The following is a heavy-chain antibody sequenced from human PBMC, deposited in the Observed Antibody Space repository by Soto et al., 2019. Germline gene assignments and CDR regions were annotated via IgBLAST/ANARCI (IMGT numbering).Heavy chain of an antibody. CDR2: INPDGRTI. V-gene: IGHV3-74*01. D-gene: IGHD2-15*01. CDR1: ASSFSSTW. Sequence: SERNSGSASASSFSSTWMHWVRQAPGEGLVWVSRINPDGRTINYADSVKGRFTISRDNAKNTLYLQMNILRVEDTAVYFFTAAANYG. J-gene: IGHJ6*01. CDR3: TAAANYG.